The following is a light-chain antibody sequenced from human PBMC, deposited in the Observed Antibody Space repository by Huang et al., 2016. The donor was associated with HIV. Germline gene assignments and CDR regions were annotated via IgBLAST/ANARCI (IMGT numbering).Light chain of an antibody. CDR1: QSVSSSY. CDR2: GSS. Sequence: EIVLTQSPGTLSLSPGERATLSCRASQSVSSSYLAWYQQKPGQAPRPLIYGSSSRATDIPDRFSGSEAGTDFTLTISRLEPEDFAVYYCQQYGSSPPYTFGQGTKLEIK. V-gene: IGKV3-20*01. CDR3: QQYGSSPPYT. J-gene: IGKJ2*01.